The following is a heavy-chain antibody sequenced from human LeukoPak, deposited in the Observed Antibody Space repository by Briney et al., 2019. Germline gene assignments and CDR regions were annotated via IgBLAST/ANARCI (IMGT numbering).Heavy chain of an antibody. CDR2: ISSSSSYI. D-gene: IGHD3-3*01. V-gene: IGHV3-21*01. J-gene: IGHJ4*02. CDR3: ARGPLFEWLNTFDY. Sequence: GGSLRLSCAASGFTFSSYSMNWVRQAPGKGLEWVSSISSSSSYIYYADSVKGRFTISRDNAKNSLYLQMNSLRAEDTAVYYCARGPLFEWLNTFDYLGQGTLVTGSS. CDR1: GFTFSSYS.